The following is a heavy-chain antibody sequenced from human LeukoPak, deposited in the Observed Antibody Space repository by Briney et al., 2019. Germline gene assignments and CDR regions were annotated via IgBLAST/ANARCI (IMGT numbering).Heavy chain of an antibody. CDR1: GGTFSSYA. CDR3: ARGTRIVVVTAAKYYYYMDV. CDR2: IIPIFGTA. D-gene: IGHD2-21*02. Sequence: GASVKVSCKASGGTFSSYAISWVRQAPGQGLEWMGGIIPIFGTANYAQKFQGRVTITTDESTSTAYMELSSLRSEDTAVYYCARGTRIVVVTAAKYYYYMDVWGKGTTVTVSS. V-gene: IGHV1-69*05. J-gene: IGHJ6*03.